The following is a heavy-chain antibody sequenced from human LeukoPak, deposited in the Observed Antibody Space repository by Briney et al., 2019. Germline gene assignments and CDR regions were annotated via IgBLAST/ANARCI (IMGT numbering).Heavy chain of an antibody. V-gene: IGHV4-59*02. CDR1: GASVFNHY. CDR2: IYHSGRT. J-gene: IGHJ5*02. Sequence: SETLSLNCTVSGASVFNHYWSWIRQPPGKRLEWIGYIYHSGRTKYNPSLQSRVTISVDTSKYQFSLKLSSVTAADTAVYYCARAVVGATTNWFDPWGQGTLVTVSS. D-gene: IGHD1-26*01. CDR3: ARAVVGATTNWFDP.